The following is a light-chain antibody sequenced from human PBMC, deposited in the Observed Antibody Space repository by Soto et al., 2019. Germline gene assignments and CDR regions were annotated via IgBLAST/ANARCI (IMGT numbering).Light chain of an antibody. CDR1: QGICSY. CDR3: QHYNSYSEA. Sequence: DIQLTQSRSFLSASVGDRVTITCRASQGICSYLAWYQQKPGKAPKLLIYKASTLKSGVPSRFSGSGSGTEFTLTISSLQPDDFATYYCQHYNSYSEAFGQGTKVDIK. CDR2: KAS. J-gene: IGKJ1*01. V-gene: IGKV1-5*03.